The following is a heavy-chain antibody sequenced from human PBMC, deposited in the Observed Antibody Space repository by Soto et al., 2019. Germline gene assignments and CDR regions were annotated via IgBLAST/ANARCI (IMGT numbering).Heavy chain of an antibody. CDR1: AFTFTSYW. V-gene: IGHV3-7*02. J-gene: IGHJ6*02. CDR3: ARAGGYSRTTTHPRAYDMDV. CDR2: IKQDGSEK. Sequence: PGGSLRVSLAASAFTFTSYWMSRVRRAPGKGLEWVANIKQDGSEKYYVYSVKGRFTISRDNAKNSLYLQMNSLRAEDTAVYYCARAGGYSRTTTHPRAYDMDVWGQGTTVTVSS. D-gene: IGHD6-13*01.